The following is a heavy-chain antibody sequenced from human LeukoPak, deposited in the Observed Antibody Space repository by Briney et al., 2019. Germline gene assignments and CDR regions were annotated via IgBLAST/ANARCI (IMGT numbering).Heavy chain of an antibody. D-gene: IGHD4/OR15-4a*01. CDR2: IYSDNT. Sequence: GGSLRLSCTVSGFTVGSNSMSWVRQAPGKGLEWVSFIYSDNTHYPDSVKGRFTISRDNSKNTLYLQMNSLRAEDTAVYYCARRAGAYSHPYDYWGQGTLVTVSS. J-gene: IGHJ4*02. V-gene: IGHV3-53*01. CDR3: ARRAGAYSHPYDY. CDR1: GFTVGSNS.